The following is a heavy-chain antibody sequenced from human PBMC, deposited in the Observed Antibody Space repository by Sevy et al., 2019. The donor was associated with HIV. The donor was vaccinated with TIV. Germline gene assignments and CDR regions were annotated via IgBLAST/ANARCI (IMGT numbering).Heavy chain of an antibody. CDR3: ARMSGYCSGGSCHYYYYGMDV. Sequence: ASVKVSCKASGYTFTSYDINWVRQATGQGLEWMGWMNPNSGNTGYAQKFLGRVTMTRNTSIGTAYMELSSLRSEDTAVYYCARMSGYCSGGSCHYYYYGMDVWGQGTTVTVSS. V-gene: IGHV1-8*01. CDR1: GYTFTSYD. J-gene: IGHJ6*02. CDR2: MNPNSGNT. D-gene: IGHD2-15*01.